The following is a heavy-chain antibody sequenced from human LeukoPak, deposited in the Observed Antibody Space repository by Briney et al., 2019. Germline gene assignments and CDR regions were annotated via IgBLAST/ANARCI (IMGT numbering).Heavy chain of an antibody. CDR2: ISSSGSTI. V-gene: IGHV3-11*01. CDR1: GVTFSDYY. D-gene: IGHD6-19*01. J-gene: IGHJ3*02. Sequence: GGSLRLSCAASGVTFSDYYMSWIRQAPGKGLEWDSYISSSGSTIYYADSVKGRFTISRDNAKNSLYLQMNSLRAEDTAVYYCARVGSGWDDAFDIWGQGTMVTVSS. CDR3: ARVGSGWDDAFDI.